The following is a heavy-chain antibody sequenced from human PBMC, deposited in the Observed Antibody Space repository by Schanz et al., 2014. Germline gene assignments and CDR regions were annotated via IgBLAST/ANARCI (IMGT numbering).Heavy chain of an antibody. Sequence: QVQLVESGGGLVKPGGSLRLSCAASGFTFSDYYMSWIRQAPGKGLEWLSYIATSSSTRHYADSVKGRVTISRDNAKNSVSLQMRRLRVEDTAVYYCARANYRRKINFDYWGRGTLVTVSS. CDR1: GFTFSDYY. V-gene: IGHV3-11*04. CDR3: ARANYRRKINFDY. J-gene: IGHJ4*02. D-gene: IGHD3-10*01. CDR2: IATSSSTR.